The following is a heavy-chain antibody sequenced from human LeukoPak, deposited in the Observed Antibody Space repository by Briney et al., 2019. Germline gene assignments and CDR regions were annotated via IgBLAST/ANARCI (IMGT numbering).Heavy chain of an antibody. V-gene: IGHV4-34*01. Sequence: PSETLSLTCAVYGGSFSGYYWSWIRQPPGKGLEWIGEINHSGSTNYNPSLKSRVTISVDTSKNQFSLKLSSVTAADTAVYYCARGFVSSGWYGVWFDPWGQGTLVTVSS. CDR1: GGSFSGYY. CDR2: INHSGST. J-gene: IGHJ5*02. D-gene: IGHD6-19*01. CDR3: ARGFVSSGWYGVWFDP.